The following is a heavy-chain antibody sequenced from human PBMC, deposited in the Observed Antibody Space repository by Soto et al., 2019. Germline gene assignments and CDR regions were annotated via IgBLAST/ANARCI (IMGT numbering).Heavy chain of an antibody. V-gene: IGHV3-21*01. Sequence: EVQLVESGGGLVKPGGSLRLSCAASGVTFSSYSMNWVRQAPGKGLEWVSSISSSSSYIYYADSVKGRFTISRDNAKNSLYRQMNNLIAEDTAVYYCARDRVIVVATTHYHYGMDVWGQGTTVTVSS. D-gene: IGHD1-26*01. J-gene: IGHJ6*02. CDR1: GVTFSSYS. CDR3: ARDRVIVVATTHYHYGMDV. CDR2: ISSSSSYI.